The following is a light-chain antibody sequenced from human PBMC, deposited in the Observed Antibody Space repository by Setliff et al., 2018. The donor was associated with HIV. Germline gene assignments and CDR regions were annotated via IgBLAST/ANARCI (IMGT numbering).Light chain of an antibody. CDR2: QAT. V-gene: IGLV2-23*01. Sequence: LTQPASVSGSPGQSITISCTGTSSDIGRYNLVSWYQQYPGKAPKLMIYQATKRPSGVPNRFSGSKSGNTASLTISGLQAEDEADYYCCSNTGSNTYVFGSGTKATVL. CDR3: CSNTGSNTYV. J-gene: IGLJ1*01. CDR1: SSDIGRYNL.